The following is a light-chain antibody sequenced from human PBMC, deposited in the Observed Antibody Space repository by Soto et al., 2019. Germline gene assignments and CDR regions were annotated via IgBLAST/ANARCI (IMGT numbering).Light chain of an antibody. Sequence: EIVMTQSPATLSASPGERVTLSCRASQSISSELAWYQQKPGQPPRLLIYGASTRATGVPARFTGSGSGSDFTLTISGLQSEDFAIYYCQQGHNWPLTFGQGTRLEI. V-gene: IGKV3-15*01. CDR1: QSISSE. CDR3: QQGHNWPLT. CDR2: GAS. J-gene: IGKJ2*01.